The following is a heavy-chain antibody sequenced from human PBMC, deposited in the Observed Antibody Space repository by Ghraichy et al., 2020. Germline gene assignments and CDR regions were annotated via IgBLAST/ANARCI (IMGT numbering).Heavy chain of an antibody. CDR2: IYSGGDT. J-gene: IGHJ5*02. Sequence: ETLSLTCAASGFTVSNNFLTWVRQAPGKGLEWVSLIYSGGDTYYADSVKGRFTISRDSSKNTLYLQMDSLRAEDPAMYYCGRDVGPWGQGTLVTVSS. CDR1: GFTVSNNF. CDR3: GRDVGP. D-gene: IGHD1-26*01. V-gene: IGHV3-53*01.